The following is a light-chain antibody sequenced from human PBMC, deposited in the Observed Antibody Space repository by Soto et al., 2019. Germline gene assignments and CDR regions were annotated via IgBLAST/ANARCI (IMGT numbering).Light chain of an antibody. CDR2: AAS. V-gene: IGKV1-39*01. J-gene: IGKJ1*01. Sequence: DIQMTQSPSSLSASVGDRVTVTCRASQSITTYLNWYQQKPGKAPKLLIYAASSLQSGVPSRFSGSGSGTDFTLTITSLQPEDFAIYICQQSYGTPWTFGQGTKVEIK. CDR1: QSITTY. CDR3: QQSYGTPWT.